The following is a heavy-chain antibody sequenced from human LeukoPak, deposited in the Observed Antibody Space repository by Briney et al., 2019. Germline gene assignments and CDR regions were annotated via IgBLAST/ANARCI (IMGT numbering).Heavy chain of an antibody. CDR1: GGSIINSNW. D-gene: IGHD6-25*01. CDR3: ATAYYYGMDV. V-gene: IGHV4-4*02. Sequence: PSETLSLTCAVSGGSIINSNWWSWVRQPPGKGLEWIGEIDHSGSTSYNPSLKSRVTMSVDRSQNQFSLRLSSVTAADTAVYYCATAYYYGMDVWGQGTTVTVSS. CDR2: IDHSGST. J-gene: IGHJ6*02.